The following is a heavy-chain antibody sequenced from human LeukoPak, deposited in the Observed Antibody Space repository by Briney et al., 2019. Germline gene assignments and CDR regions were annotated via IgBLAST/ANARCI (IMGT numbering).Heavy chain of an antibody. CDR1: GGSFSGYY. CDR3: AYRSGPVDY. D-gene: IGHD2-15*01. Sequence: PSETLSLTCAVYGGSFSGYYWSWSRQPPGKGLEWIGEINHSGSTNYNPSLKSRVTISVDTSKNQFSLKLSSVTAADTAVYYCAYRSGPVDYWGQGTLVTVSP. J-gene: IGHJ4*02. V-gene: IGHV4-34*01. CDR2: INHSGST.